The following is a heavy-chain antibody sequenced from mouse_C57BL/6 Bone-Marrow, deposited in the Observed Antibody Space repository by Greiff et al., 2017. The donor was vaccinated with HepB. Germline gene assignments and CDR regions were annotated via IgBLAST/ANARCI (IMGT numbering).Heavy chain of an antibody. J-gene: IGHJ1*03. Sequence: VQLQQSGAELVRPGASVKLSCTASGFNIKDDYMHWVKQRPEQGLEWIGWIDPENGDTEYASKFQGKATITADTSSNTAYLQLSSLTSEDTAVYYCTRGYYGSSYGYFDVWGTGTTVTVSS. CDR3: TRGYYGSSYGYFDV. V-gene: IGHV14-4*01. D-gene: IGHD1-1*01. CDR2: IDPENGDT. CDR1: GFNIKDDY.